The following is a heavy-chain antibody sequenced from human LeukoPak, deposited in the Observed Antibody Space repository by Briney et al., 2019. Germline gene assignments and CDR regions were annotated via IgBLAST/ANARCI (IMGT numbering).Heavy chain of an antibody. V-gene: IGHV3-48*01. CDR1: GFTFSTYS. Sequence: GGSLRVSCAASGFTFSTYSMNWVRQAPGKGLEWISYISTSSSTIYYADSVKGRFTISRDDAKNSLYLQMNSLRAEDTAVYYCARDPPSGGFDSWGQGTLVTVSS. CDR3: ARDPPSGGFDS. D-gene: IGHD3-16*01. J-gene: IGHJ4*02. CDR2: ISTSSSTI.